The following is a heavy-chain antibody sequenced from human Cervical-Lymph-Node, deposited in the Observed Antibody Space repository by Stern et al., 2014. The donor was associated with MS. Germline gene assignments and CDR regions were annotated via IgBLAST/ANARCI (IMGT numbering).Heavy chain of an antibody. V-gene: IGHV4-31*03. Sequence: MQLVESGPGLVKPSQTLSLTCTVSGGSINNGDYYWSWIRQHPGKGLECIGYLFYSGSTYYNPSLKSRATISEDTSKNQFSLNLHSVTAADTAVYYCTSSRYEFWSGYRKAFYFDYWGQGAMVTVSS. D-gene: IGHD3-3*01. CDR1: GGSINNGDYY. CDR2: LFYSGST. CDR3: TSSRYEFWSGYRKAFYFDY. J-gene: IGHJ4*02.